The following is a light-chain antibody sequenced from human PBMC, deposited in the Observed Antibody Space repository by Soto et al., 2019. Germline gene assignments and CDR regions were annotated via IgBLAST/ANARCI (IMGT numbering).Light chain of an antibody. CDR2: AAS. CDR3: QQGNNFTVN. CDR1: QDISRW. V-gene: IGKV1D-12*01. Sequence: DVQMTQSPSSVSASVGDRVTITCRASQDISRWLAWYQQKPGQAPKFLIYAASNLQRGDPSRFSGSRSGTDFALTIISLQPEYFATYYCQQGNNFTVNFGQGTRLE. J-gene: IGKJ5*01.